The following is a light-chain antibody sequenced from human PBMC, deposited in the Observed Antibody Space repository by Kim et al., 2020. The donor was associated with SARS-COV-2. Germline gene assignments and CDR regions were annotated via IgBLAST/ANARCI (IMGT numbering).Light chain of an antibody. CDR1: QSIGSS. Sequence: EIVLTQSPVTLSLSPGESATLSCRASQSIGSSLAWYQHKPGQAPRLLIYDAFNRATGIPARFSGSGSGTDFTLTISSLEPEDFAVYYCQQRSNWYTFGQGTNLEI. CDR2: DAF. CDR3: QQRSNWYT. V-gene: IGKV3-11*01. J-gene: IGKJ2*01.